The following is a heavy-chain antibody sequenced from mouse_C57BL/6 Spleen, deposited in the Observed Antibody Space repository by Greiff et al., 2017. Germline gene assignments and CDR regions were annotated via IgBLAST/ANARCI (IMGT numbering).Heavy chain of an antibody. D-gene: IGHD2-3*01. CDR1: GSTFSDYG. CDR3: ARGNYDGYYYFDY. J-gene: IGHJ2*01. Sequence: EVQLVESGGGLVKPGGSLKLSCAASGSTFSDYGMHWVRQAPEKGLEWVAYISSGSSTIYYADTVKGRFTISRDNAKNTLFLQMTSLRSEDTAMYYCARGNYDGYYYFDYWGQGTTLTVSS. V-gene: IGHV5-17*01. CDR2: ISSGSSTI.